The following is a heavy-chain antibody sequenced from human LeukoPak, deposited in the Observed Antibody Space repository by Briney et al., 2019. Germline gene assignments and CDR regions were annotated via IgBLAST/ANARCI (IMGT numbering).Heavy chain of an antibody. CDR2: INPNSGGT. J-gene: IGHJ4*02. CDR1: GYTFTGYY. CDR3: ARGEYSSSWYEVPDY. Sequence: ASVKVSCKASGYTFTGYYMHWVRQAPGQGLEWMGWINPNSGGTNYAQKFQGRVTMTRDTSISTAYMELSRLRSDDTAVYYCARGEYSSSWYEVPDYWGQRTLVTVSS. V-gene: IGHV1-2*02. D-gene: IGHD6-13*01.